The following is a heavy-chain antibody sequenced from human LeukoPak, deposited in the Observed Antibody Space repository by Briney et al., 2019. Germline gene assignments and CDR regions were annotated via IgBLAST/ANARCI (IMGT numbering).Heavy chain of an antibody. Sequence: GGSLRLSCAASGFTFSSYAMHWVRQAPGKGLEWVALIGSDGNKKYYADSVKGRFSISRDNSNNTLYLQMNSLGVEDTAVYYRARGRYSSSWKGYWGQGTLVTVSS. D-gene: IGHD6-13*01. CDR3: ARGRYSSSWKGY. V-gene: IGHV3-33*01. CDR1: GFTFSSYA. CDR2: IGSDGNKK. J-gene: IGHJ4*02.